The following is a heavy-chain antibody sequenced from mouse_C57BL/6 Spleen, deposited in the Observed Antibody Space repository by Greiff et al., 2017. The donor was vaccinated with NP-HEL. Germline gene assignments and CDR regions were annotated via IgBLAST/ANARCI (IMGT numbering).Heavy chain of an antibody. CDR1: GYAFSSSW. J-gene: IGHJ1*03. CDR3: ARRVGWYFDV. Sequence: QVQLQQSGPELVKPGASVKISCKASGYAFSSSWMNWVKQRPGKGLEWIGRIYPGDGDTNYNGKFKGKATLTADKSSSTAYMQLSSLTSEDSAVYFCARRVGWYFDVWGTGTTVTVSS. V-gene: IGHV1-82*01. D-gene: IGHD1-1*01. CDR2: IYPGDGDT.